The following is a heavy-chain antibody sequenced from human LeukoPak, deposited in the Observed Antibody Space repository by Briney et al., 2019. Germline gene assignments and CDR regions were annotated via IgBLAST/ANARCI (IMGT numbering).Heavy chain of an antibody. D-gene: IGHD5-18*01. Sequence: GGSLRLSCAASGFSFSSYWMSWVRQAPGKGLEWVANIKQDGSEKYYVDSMKGRFTVSRDNAKNSLYLQTNSLRAEDTAVYYCARDGWRGWATAMAPSIWGQGTLVTVSS. CDR3: ARDGWRGWATAMAPSI. CDR1: GFSFSSYW. CDR2: IKQDGSEK. V-gene: IGHV3-7*01. J-gene: IGHJ4*02.